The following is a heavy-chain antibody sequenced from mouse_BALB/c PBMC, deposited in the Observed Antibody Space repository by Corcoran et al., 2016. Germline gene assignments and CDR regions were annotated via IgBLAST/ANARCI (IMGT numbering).Heavy chain of an antibody. J-gene: IGHJ2*01. CDR2: ISYAGSN. D-gene: IGHD4-1*01. V-gene: IGHV3-6*02. CDR1: GYSITSGYY. Sequence: DVQLQESGPGLVKPSQSLSLTCSVTGYSITSGYYWNWIRQFPGNKLEWMGYISYAGSNNYNPSLKNRISITRDTSKNQFFLKLNSVTTEDTATYYCARDWDHYWGQGTTLTVSS. CDR3: ARDWDHY.